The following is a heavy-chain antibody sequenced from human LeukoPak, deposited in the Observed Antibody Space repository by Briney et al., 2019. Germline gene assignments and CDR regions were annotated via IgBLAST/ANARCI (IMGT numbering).Heavy chain of an antibody. CDR3: TRAPRGDSYGYFDY. Sequence: ASVKLSCNSSGYTFTSYGISWVRHAPGQGPEWMGWISGYNGNTNYAQKLQGRVSMTTDTSTSTAYMDLRSLRSDDTAVYYCTRAPRGDSYGYFDYWGQGTLVTVSS. V-gene: IGHV1-18*01. CDR2: ISGYNGNT. J-gene: IGHJ4*02. D-gene: IGHD3-16*01. CDR1: GYTFTSYG.